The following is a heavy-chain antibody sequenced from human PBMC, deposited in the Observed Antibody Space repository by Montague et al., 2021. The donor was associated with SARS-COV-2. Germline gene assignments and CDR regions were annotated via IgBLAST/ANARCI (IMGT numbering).Heavy chain of an antibody. CDR1: GVSINSFY. V-gene: IGHV4-59*01. J-gene: IGHJ6*02. Sequence: SETLSLTCIVSGVSINSFYWSWIRQPPGKGLEWIGYIYHSGTTHYSPSLKSRVAISLDTSKNQFSLTLNSVTAADTAVYYCARPSMVSRNYYYYGIDVWGQGTTVTVSS. CDR2: IYHSGTT. CDR3: ARPSMVSRNYYYYGIDV. D-gene: IGHD2-21*01.